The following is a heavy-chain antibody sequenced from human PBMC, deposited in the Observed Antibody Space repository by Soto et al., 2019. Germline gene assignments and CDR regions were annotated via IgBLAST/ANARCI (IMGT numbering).Heavy chain of an antibody. D-gene: IGHD3-3*01. CDR3: ARVQTSHYDFWSGYYGQYYYYGMDV. CDR2: ISYDGSNK. CDR1: GFTFSSYA. Sequence: GGSLRLSCAASGFTFSSYAMHWVRQAPGKGLEWVAVISYDGSNKYYADSVKGRFTISRDNSKNTLYLQMNSLRAEDTAVYYCARVQTSHYDFWSGYYGQYYYYGMDVWGQGTTVTVSS. J-gene: IGHJ6*02. V-gene: IGHV3-30-3*01.